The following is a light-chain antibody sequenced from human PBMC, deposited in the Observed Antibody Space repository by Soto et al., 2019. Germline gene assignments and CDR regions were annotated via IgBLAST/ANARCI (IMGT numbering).Light chain of an antibody. J-gene: IGLJ3*02. Sequence: QSVLTQPPSASGSPGQSVTISCTGTSSDVRNYNFISWYQQYPGKAPKLMIYEVTKRPSGVPDRFSGSKSVNMASLTVSGLQAEDEADYYCSLYADFNNVLFGGGTKLTVL. V-gene: IGLV2-8*01. CDR3: SLYADFNNVL. CDR2: EVT. CDR1: SSDVRNYNF.